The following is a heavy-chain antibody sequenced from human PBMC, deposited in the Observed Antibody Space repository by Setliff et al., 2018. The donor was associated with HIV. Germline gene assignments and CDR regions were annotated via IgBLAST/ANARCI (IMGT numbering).Heavy chain of an antibody. CDR3: ARQAWHYDRDGYFIDY. V-gene: IGHV4-38-2*02. J-gene: IGHJ4*02. Sequence: ETLSLTCSVSGYFISNGYYWGWIRQPPGKGLEWVGTIYQNGNTYYSASLESRVSVSMDMSRNQFSVKLNSATAADTAVYYCARQAWHYDRDGYFIDYWGQGKLVTVSS. D-gene: IGHD3-22*01. CDR1: GYFISNGYY. CDR2: IYQNGNT.